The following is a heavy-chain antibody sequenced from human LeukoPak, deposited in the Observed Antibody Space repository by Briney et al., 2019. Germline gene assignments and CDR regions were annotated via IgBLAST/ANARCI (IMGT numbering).Heavy chain of an antibody. CDR1: GGSISSYY. J-gene: IGHJ5*02. V-gene: IGHV4-59*01. CDR3: ASSYSSSSRWFDP. CDR2: IYYSGST. Sequence: SETLSHTCTVSGGSISSYYWSWIRQPPGKGLEWIGYIYYSGSTNYNPSLKSRVTISVDTSKNQFSLKLSSVTAADTAVYYCASSYSSSSRWFDPWGQGTLVTVSS. D-gene: IGHD6-6*01.